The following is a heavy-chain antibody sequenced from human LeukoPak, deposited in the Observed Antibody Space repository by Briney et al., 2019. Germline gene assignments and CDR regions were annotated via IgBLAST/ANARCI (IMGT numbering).Heavy chain of an antibody. J-gene: IGHJ4*02. V-gene: IGHV4-59*01. CDR3: ARDKGYSDY. Sequence: SETLSLTCTVSGGSISSYYWSWIRQPPGKGLEWIGYIYYSGSTNYNPSLKSRVTISVDTSKNQFSLKLSSVTAADTAVYYCARDKGYSDYWGQGTLVTVSS. D-gene: IGHD3-22*01. CDR1: GGSISSYY. CDR2: IYYSGST.